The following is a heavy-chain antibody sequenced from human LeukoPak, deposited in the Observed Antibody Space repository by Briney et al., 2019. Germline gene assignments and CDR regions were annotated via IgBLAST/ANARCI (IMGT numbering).Heavy chain of an antibody. Sequence: ASVKVSCKASGYTFTGYYMHWVRQATGQGLEWMGWMNPGSGDTAYAQKFQDRVTMTRDTSISTAYMELSSLESEDTAIYYCARGLGDYNTDWFPVSGYWGQGTLVTVSS. J-gene: IGHJ4*02. CDR1: GYTFTGYY. CDR2: MNPGSGDT. V-gene: IGHV1-8*02. CDR3: ARGLGDYNTDWFPVSGY. D-gene: IGHD3-9*01.